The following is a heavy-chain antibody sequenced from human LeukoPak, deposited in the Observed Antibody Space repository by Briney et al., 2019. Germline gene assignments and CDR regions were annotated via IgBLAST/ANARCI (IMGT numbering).Heavy chain of an antibody. CDR1: GGSISSSSYY. Sequence: PSETLSLTCTVSGGSISSSSYYWGWIRQPPGKGLEWIGSIYYSGSTYYNPSLKSRVTISVDTSKNQFSLKLSSVTAADTAVYYCARGPGYCSSTSCGPGYMDVWGKGTTVTVSS. CDR3: ARGPGYCSSTSCGPGYMDV. D-gene: IGHD2-2*03. J-gene: IGHJ6*03. V-gene: IGHV4-39*07. CDR2: IYYSGST.